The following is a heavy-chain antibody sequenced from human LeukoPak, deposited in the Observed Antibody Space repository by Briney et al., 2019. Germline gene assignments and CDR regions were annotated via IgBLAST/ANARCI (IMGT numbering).Heavy chain of an antibody. CDR2: INTDGGST. V-gene: IGHV3-74*01. CDR3: ARALVAPYYFDY. D-gene: IGHD2-15*01. CDR1: GFTFSSYL. J-gene: IGHJ4*02. Sequence: GGSLRLSCAASGFTFSSYLMHWVRQAPGKGLVWVSRINTDGGSTTYADSVKGRFTISRDNAKNTLYLQMNSLRAEDTAVYYCARALVAPYYFDYWGQGALVTVSS.